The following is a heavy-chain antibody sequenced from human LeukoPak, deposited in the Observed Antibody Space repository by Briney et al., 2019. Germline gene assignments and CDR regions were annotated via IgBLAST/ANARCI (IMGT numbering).Heavy chain of an antibody. V-gene: IGHV1-46*01. D-gene: IGHD5-24*01. J-gene: IGHJ3*02. CDR3: ARIRDGYNDAYDI. Sequence: EASVKVSCKASGYTFTKSYIHWVRQAPGQRLEWMGLISPGGDNTDYAQNFQGRLTMTSDTSARTVYMELSSLRSDDTAVYYCARIRDGYNDAYDIWGQGTLVTVPS. CDR1: GYTFTKSY. CDR2: ISPGGDNT.